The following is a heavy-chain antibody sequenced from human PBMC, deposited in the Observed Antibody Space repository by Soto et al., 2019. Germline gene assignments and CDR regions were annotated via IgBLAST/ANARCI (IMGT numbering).Heavy chain of an antibody. V-gene: IGHV3-30-3*01. J-gene: IGHJ6*02. CDR1: GFTFSSYA. CDR3: ARDRGSYYYYGMDV. CDR2: ISYDGSNK. Sequence: GGSLRLSCAASGFTFSSYAMHGVRQAPGKGLEWVAVISYDGSNKYYADSVKGRFTISRDNSKNTLYLQMNSLRAEDTAVYYCARDRGSYYYYGMDVWGQGTTVTVSS.